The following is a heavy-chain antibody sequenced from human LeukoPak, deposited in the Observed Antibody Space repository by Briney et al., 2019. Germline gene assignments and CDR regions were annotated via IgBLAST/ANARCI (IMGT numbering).Heavy chain of an antibody. J-gene: IGHJ5*02. CDR3: ARDPLIVVVPAAMPWFDP. D-gene: IGHD2-2*01. Sequence: GGSLRLSCVASEFSFSYYEMNWVRQAPGKGLEWVSYISNSGSTIYYADAVKGRFTISRDNAKNSLYLQMNSLRAEDTAVYYCARDPLIVVVPAAMPWFDPWGQGTLVTVSS. V-gene: IGHV3-48*03. CDR1: EFSFSYYE. CDR2: ISNSGSTI.